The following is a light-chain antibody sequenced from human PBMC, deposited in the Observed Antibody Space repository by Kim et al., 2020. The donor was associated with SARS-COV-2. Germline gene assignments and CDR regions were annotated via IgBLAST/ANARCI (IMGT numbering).Light chain of an antibody. CDR2: AAS. CDR1: QVMNMY. J-gene: IGKJ4*01. V-gene: IGKV1-9*01. CDR3: QQVNSYPIT. Sequence: GDRIAITCRASQVMNMYLAWYKQKPGKDSKLLISAASTLQSGVPSRFSGSGSGTEFTLTISSLEPEDFATYYCQQVNSYPITFGGGTKVDIK.